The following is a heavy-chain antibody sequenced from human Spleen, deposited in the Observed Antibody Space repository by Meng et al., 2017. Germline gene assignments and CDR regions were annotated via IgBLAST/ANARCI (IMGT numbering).Heavy chain of an antibody. J-gene: IGHJ4*02. CDR3: ANGPSTMDHYFDY. V-gene: IGHV4-34*01. Sequence: QVRPRLCVPVLCPPTASSSLSGSLSGGSYCNYYRSRTGQPPGKSVQWNGKINHSGSPYHNPPLEIPVTTSIDTSHHNLSLELTSVTAAYSAVYYCANGPSTMDHYFDYWGQGTLVTVSS. D-gene: IGHD2-2*03. CDR1: GGSYCNYY. CDR2: INHSGSP.